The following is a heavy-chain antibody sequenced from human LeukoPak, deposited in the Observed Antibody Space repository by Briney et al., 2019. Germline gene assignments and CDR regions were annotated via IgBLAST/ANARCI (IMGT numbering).Heavy chain of an antibody. V-gene: IGHV1-18*04. Sequence: GASVKVSCKASGYTFTSYYMHWVRQAPGQGLEWMGWISAYNGNTNYAQKLQGRVTMTTDTSTSTAYMELRSLRSDDTAVYYCARDRDDYSSHMDYWGQGTLVTVSS. CDR2: ISAYNGNT. CDR3: ARDRDDYSSHMDY. D-gene: IGHD6-13*01. J-gene: IGHJ4*02. CDR1: GYTFTSYY.